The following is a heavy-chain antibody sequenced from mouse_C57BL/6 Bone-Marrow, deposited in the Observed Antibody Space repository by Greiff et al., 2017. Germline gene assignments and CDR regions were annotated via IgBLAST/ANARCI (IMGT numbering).Heavy chain of an antibody. Sequence: EVQLQESGGGLVKPGGSLKLSCAASGFTFSDYGMHWVRQAPEKGLEWVAYISSGSSTIYYADTVKGRFTISRDKAKNTLFLQMTSLRSEDTAMYYCARTGFAYWGQGTLVTVSA. J-gene: IGHJ3*01. V-gene: IGHV5-17*01. CDR1: GFTFSDYG. CDR3: ARTGFAY. CDR2: ISSGSSTI.